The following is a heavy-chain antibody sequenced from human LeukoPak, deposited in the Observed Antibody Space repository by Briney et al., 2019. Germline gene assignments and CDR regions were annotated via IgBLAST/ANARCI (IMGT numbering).Heavy chain of an antibody. J-gene: IGHJ4*02. D-gene: IGHD3-22*01. CDR2: IYTSGST. CDR3: ARAEPYDSSGYYSGHFDY. CDR1: GGSISSGSYY. Sequence: SETLSLTCTVSGGSISSGSYYWSWIRQPAGKGLEWIGRIYTSGSTNYNPSLKSRVTISVDTSKNQFSLKLSSVTAADTAVYYCARAEPYDSSGYYSGHFDYWGQGTLVTVSA. V-gene: IGHV4-61*02.